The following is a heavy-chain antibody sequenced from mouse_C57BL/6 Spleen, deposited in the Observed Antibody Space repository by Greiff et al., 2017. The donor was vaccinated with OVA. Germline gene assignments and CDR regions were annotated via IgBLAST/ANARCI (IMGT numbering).Heavy chain of an antibody. D-gene: IGHD4-1*01. CDR1: GFTFSSYA. J-gene: IGHJ1*03. CDR2: ISDGGSYT. Sequence: EVQLQESGGGLVKPGGSLKLSCAASGFTFSSYAMSWVRQTPEKRLEWVATISDGGSYTYYPDNVKGRFTISRDNAKNNLYLQMSHLKSEDTAMYYCARETGDYWYFDVWGTGTTVTVSS. V-gene: IGHV5-4*01. CDR3: ARETGDYWYFDV.